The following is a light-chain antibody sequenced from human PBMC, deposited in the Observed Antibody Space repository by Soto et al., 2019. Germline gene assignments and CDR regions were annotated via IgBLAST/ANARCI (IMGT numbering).Light chain of an antibody. J-gene: IGKJ4*01. CDR1: QSVSSN. V-gene: IGKV3-15*01. CDR2: GAS. CDR3: QQYNNRLLP. Sequence: SAVAVSVSPGERATLSCRASQSVSSNLAWYQQKPGQAPRLLIYGASTRATGIPARFSGSGSRTEFTLTISILQSEDFVVYCSQQYNNRLLPSGGGTKADIK.